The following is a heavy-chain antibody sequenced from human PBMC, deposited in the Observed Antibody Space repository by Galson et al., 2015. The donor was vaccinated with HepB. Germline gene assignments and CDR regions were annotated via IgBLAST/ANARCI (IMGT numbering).Heavy chain of an antibody. CDR3: ARRLYCSSTSCYKGGPFDY. CDR2: INAGNGNT. V-gene: IGHV1-3*01. J-gene: IGHJ4*02. Sequence: SVKVSCKASGYTFTSYAMHWVRQAPGQGLEWMGWINAGNGNTKYSQKFQGRVTITRDTSASTAYMELSSLRSEDTAVYYCARRLYCSSTSCYKGGPFDYWGQGTLVTVSS. CDR1: GYTFTSYA. D-gene: IGHD2-2*01.